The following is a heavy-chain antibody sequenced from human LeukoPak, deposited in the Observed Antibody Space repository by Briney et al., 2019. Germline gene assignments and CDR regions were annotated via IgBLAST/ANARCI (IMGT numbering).Heavy chain of an antibody. CDR2: IYYSGST. D-gene: IGHD1-7*01. CDR1: GGSISSYY. J-gene: IGHJ4*02. V-gene: IGHV4-59*01. Sequence: PSETLSLTCTVSGGSISSYYWSWIRQPPGKGLEWIGYIYYSGSTNYNPSLKSRVTISVDTSKNQFSLKLSSVTAADTAVYHCARVSWNWSLDYWGQGTLVTVSS. CDR3: ARVSWNWSLDY.